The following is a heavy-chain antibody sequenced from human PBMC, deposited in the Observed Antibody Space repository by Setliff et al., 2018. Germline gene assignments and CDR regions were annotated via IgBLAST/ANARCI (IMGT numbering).Heavy chain of an antibody. V-gene: IGHV4-38-2*02. Sequence: SETLSLTCTVSDFSVGSVYYWGWIRQSPGKGLEWIASVYYSGTTYYNPSLESRATMSVDTSKNQFSLNLSSVSAADTAVYYCARTFTGRYFDLWGRGTLVTVSS. CDR3: ARTFTGRYFDL. CDR2: VYYSGTT. J-gene: IGHJ2*01. CDR1: DFSVGSVYY.